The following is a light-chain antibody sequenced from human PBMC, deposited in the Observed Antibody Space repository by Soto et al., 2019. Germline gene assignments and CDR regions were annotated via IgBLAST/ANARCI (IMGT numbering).Light chain of an antibody. V-gene: IGLV1-40*01. Sequence: QSVLTQPPSVSGAPGQRVTISCTGSSSNIGAPFDVHWYQHLPGTAPKLLIYGTNNRPSGVPDRFSGSRSGTSASLASTGLQAEDEAVYYCQSYDSSLSGHVVFGGGTKLTVL. CDR3: QSYDSSLSGHVV. CDR2: GTN. J-gene: IGLJ2*01. CDR1: SSNIGAPFD.